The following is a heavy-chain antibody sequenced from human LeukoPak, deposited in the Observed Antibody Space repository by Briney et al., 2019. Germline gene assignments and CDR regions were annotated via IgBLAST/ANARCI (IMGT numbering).Heavy chain of an antibody. CDR3: AKDPSSSWPIYYFDY. J-gene: IGHJ4*02. CDR2: ISWNSGSI. Sequence: PGGSLRLSCAASGFTFDDYAMHWVRQAPGKGLEWVSGISWNSGSIGYADSVKGRFTISRDNAKNSLYLQMNSLRAEDTALYYCAKDPSSSWPIYYFDYWGQGTLVTVSS. CDR1: GFTFDDYA. D-gene: IGHD6-13*01. V-gene: IGHV3-9*01.